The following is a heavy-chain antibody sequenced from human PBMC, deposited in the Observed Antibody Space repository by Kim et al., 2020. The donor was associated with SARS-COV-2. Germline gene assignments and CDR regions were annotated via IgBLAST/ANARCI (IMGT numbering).Heavy chain of an antibody. Sequence: SETLSLTCAVYGGSFSGYYWSWIRQPPGKGLEWIGEINHSGSTNYNPSLKSRVTISVDTSKNQFSLKLSSVTAADTAVYYCARGKVVVVAARNWFDPWGQGTLVTVSS. D-gene: IGHD2-15*01. J-gene: IGHJ5*02. CDR2: INHSGST. CDR3: ARGKVVVVAARNWFDP. CDR1: GGSFSGYY. V-gene: IGHV4-34*01.